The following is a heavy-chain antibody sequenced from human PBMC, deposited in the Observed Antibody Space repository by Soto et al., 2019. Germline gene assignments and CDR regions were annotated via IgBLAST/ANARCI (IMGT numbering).Heavy chain of an antibody. D-gene: IGHD2-8*02. V-gene: IGHV1-2*02. CDR1: GYTFTGYY. CDR3: ERLTVPPDIVLPTDASYDY. CDR2: INPNSGGT. Sequence: ASVKVSCKTSGYTFTGYYMHWVRQAPGQGLEWMGWINPNSGGTNYAQKFQGRVTMTRDTSISTAYMELSRLRSDDTAVYYCERLTVPPDIVLPTDASYDYCGQGTLVTVSS. J-gene: IGHJ4*02.